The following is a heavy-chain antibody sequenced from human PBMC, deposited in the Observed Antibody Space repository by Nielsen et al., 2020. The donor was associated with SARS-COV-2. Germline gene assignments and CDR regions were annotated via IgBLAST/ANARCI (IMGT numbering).Heavy chain of an antibody. J-gene: IGHJ6*02. CDR1: GITFTSYA. CDR2: INSDGSST. D-gene: IGHD6-19*01. Sequence: GESLKISCGASGITFTSYAMSWVRQAPGKGLVWVSRINSDGSSTSYADSVKGRFTISRDNAKNTLYLQMNSLRAEDTAVYYCARVGSRGQWLVQYYYGMDVWGQGTTVTVSS. V-gene: IGHV3-74*01. CDR3: ARVGSRGQWLVQYYYGMDV.